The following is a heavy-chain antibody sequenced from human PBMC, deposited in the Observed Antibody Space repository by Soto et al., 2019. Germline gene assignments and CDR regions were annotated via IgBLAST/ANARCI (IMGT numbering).Heavy chain of an antibody. D-gene: IGHD2-15*01. V-gene: IGHV3-74*01. CDR1: GFTFSSYW. CDR2: INNDGSAT. CDR3: AREPVAVEYGMDV. Sequence: EVRLVESGGGLVQPGGSLRLSCAASGFTFSSYWMHWVRQAPGKGLVWVSRINNDGSATHYADSVKGRFTISRDNAKNTLYLQMNSLRAEDTAVYYCAREPVAVEYGMDVWGQGTTVTVSS. J-gene: IGHJ6*02.